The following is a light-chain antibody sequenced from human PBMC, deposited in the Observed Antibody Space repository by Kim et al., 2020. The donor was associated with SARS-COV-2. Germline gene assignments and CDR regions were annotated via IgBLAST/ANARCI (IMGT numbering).Light chain of an antibody. V-gene: IGLV3-19*01. CDR2: GKN. Sequence: VALGQTVRITCQGDSLRSYYASWYQQKPGQAPVLVIYGKNNRPAGIPDRFSGSSSGNTASLTITGAQAEDEADYYCNSRDSSGNHVVFGGGTQLTVL. CDR3: NSRDSSGNHVV. CDR1: SLRSYY. J-gene: IGLJ2*01.